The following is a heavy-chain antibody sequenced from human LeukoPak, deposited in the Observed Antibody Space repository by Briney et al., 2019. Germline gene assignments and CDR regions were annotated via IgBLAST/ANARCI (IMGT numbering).Heavy chain of an antibody. Sequence: SETLSLTCTVSGGSISSYYWSWIRQPAGKGLEWIGRIYTSGSTNYNPSLKSRVTMSVDTSKNQFSLKLSSVTAADTAVYYCARESPQITIFGVAPAYYFDYWGQGTLVTVSS. J-gene: IGHJ4*02. D-gene: IGHD3-3*01. CDR1: GGSISSYY. CDR3: ARESPQITIFGVAPAYYFDY. CDR2: IYTSGST. V-gene: IGHV4-4*07.